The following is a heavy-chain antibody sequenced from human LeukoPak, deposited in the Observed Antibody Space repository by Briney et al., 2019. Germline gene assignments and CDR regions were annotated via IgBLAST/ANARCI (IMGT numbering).Heavy chain of an antibody. D-gene: IGHD3-16*01. CDR2: IWYDGSNK. V-gene: IGHV3-33*06. J-gene: IGHJ3*02. CDR1: GFTFSNYA. Sequence: GGSLRLSCAASGFTFSNYAMHWVRQAPGKGLEWVAIIWYDGSNKYYASSVKGRFTISGDNSKNTLYLQMNSLRVEDTAVYYCAKSFGNGAFDIWGQGTMVTVSS. CDR3: AKSFGNGAFDI.